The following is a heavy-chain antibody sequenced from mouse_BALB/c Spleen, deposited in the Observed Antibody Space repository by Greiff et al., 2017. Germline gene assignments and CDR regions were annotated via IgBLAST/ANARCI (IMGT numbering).Heavy chain of an antibody. J-gene: IGHJ4*01. CDR1: GFTFSRYA. D-gene: IGHD2-4*01. Sequence: EVQRVESGGGLVKPGGSLKLSCAASGFTFSRYAMSWVRQTPEKRLEWVASISSGGSTYYPDSVKGRFTISRDNARNILYLQMSSLRSEDTAMYYCARRNDYDDYAMDYWGQGTSVTVSS. V-gene: IGHV5-6-5*01. CDR3: ARRNDYDDYAMDY. CDR2: ISSGGST.